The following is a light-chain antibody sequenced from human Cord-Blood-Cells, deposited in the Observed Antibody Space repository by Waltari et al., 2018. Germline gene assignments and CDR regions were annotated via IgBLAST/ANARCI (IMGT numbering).Light chain of an antibody. J-gene: IGLJ3*02. CDR2: EGS. Sequence: QSALTQPASVPGSPGQSITISCTGTSRDVGSYNLVSWYQQHPGKAPKLMIYEGSKRPSGVSNRFSGSKSGNTASVTISGLQAEDEADYYCCSYAGSSTWVFGGGTKLTVL. V-gene: IGLV2-23*01. CDR1: SRDVGSYNL. CDR3: CSYAGSSTWV.